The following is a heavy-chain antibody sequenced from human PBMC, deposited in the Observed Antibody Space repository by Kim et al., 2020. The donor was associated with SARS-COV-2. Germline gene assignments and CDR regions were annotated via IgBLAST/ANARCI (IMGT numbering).Heavy chain of an antibody. CDR3: TRDKSSGWYGLYYYYGMYV. D-gene: IGHD6-19*01. V-gene: IGHV3-49*04. J-gene: IGHJ6*02. Sequence: GGSLRLSCTASGFTFGDYAMSWVRQAPGKGLEWVGFIRSKAYGGTTEYAASVKGRFTISRDDSKSIAYLQMNSLKTEDTAVYYCTRDKSSGWYGLYYYYGMYVWGQGTTVTVSS. CDR2: IRSKAYGGTT. CDR1: GFTFGDYA.